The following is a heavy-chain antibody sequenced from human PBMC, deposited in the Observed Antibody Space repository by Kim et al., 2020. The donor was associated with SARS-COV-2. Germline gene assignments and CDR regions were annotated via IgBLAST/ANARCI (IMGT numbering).Heavy chain of an antibody. Sequence: SETLSLTCTVSGGSISSYYWSWIRQPAGKGLEWIGRIYTSGSTNYNPSLKSRVTMSVDTSKNQFSLKLSSVTAADTAVYYCARDLEYYDSSGYYYERPNWFDPWGQGTLVTVSS. V-gene: IGHV4-4*07. CDR3: ARDLEYYDSSGYYYERPNWFDP. CDR1: GGSISSYY. D-gene: IGHD3-22*01. CDR2: IYTSGST. J-gene: IGHJ5*02.